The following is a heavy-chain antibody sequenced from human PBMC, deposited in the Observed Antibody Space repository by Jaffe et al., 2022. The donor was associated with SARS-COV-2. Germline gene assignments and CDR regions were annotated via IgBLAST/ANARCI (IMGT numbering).Heavy chain of an antibody. CDR1: GGSISSYY. D-gene: IGHD1-26*01. V-gene: IGHV4-59*01. CDR2: IYYSGST. CDR3: ARSPVVGAIRRAQNAFDI. J-gene: IGHJ3*02. Sequence: QVQLQESGPGLVKPSETLSLTCTVSGGSISSYYWSWIRQPPGKGLEWIGYIYYSGSTNYNPSLKSRVTISVDTSKNQFSLKLSSVTAADTAVYYCARSPVVGAIRRAQNAFDIWGQGTMVTVSS.